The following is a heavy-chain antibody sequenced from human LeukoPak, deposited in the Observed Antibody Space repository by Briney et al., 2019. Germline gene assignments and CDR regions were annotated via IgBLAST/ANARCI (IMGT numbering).Heavy chain of an antibody. V-gene: IGHV3-23*01. CDR3: AKAGQRTVAGTVSFDY. CDR2: ISGSGGST. D-gene: IGHD6-19*01. J-gene: IGHJ4*02. CDR1: GFTFSSYA. Sequence: GGSLRLSCAASGFTFSSYAMSGVRQAPGKGLEWVSAISGSGGSTYYADSVKGRFTISRDNSKNTLYLQMNSLRAEDTAVYYCAKAGQRTVAGTVSFDYWGQGTLVTVSS.